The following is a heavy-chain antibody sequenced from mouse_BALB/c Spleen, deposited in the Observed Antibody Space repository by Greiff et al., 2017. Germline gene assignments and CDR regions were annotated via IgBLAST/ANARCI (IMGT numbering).Heavy chain of an antibody. V-gene: IGHV5-17*02. CDR3: ARWFGTTGSYAMDY. CDR2: ISSGSSTI. J-gene: IGHJ4*01. CDR1: GFTFSSFG. D-gene: IGHD1-1*01. Sequence: EVKLMESGGGLVQPGGSRKLSCAASGFTFSSFGMHWVRQAPEKGLEWVAYISSGSSTIYYADTVKGRFTISRDNPKNTLFLQMTSLRSEDTAMYYCARWFGTTGSYAMDYWGQGTSVTVSS.